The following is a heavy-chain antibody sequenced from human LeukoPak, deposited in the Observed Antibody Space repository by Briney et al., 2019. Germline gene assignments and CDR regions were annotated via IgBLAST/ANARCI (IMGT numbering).Heavy chain of an antibody. CDR1: GFTFSDYG. CDR3: ARDREYYGSGSYTPDY. CDR2: VSYVGSKK. V-gene: IGHV3-30*04. J-gene: IGHJ4*02. Sequence: PGRSLRLSCAASGFTFSDYGMHWVRQTPGKGLEWVAVVSYVGSKKDYAEFVKGRFTISRDNSKNTLYLQMTSPRAEDTAVYYCARDREYYGSGSYTPDYWGQGTLVTVSS. D-gene: IGHD3-10*01.